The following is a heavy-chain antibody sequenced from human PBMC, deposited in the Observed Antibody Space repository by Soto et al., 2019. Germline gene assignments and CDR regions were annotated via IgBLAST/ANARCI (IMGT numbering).Heavy chain of an antibody. CDR1: GGSISSGDYY. V-gene: IGHV4-30-4*01. Sequence: QVQLQESGPGLVKPSQTLSLTCTVSGGSISSGDYYWSWIRQPPGKGLEWIGYIYYSGSSYYNPSLKSRVTISVDTSNNQFSLKLSSVTAADTAVYYCARTPFGADSSGWGRWFDSWGQGTLVTVSS. CDR3: ARTPFGADSSGWGRWFDS. D-gene: IGHD3-22*01. J-gene: IGHJ5*01. CDR2: IYYSGSS.